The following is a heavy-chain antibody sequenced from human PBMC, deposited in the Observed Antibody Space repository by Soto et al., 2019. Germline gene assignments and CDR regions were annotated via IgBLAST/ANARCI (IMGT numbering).Heavy chain of an antibody. CDR2: LKSDGSGT. Sequence: EVQLVESGGGLVQPGGSLRLSCAASGFTFSSYWMHWVRQAPGKGLVWVSRLKSDGSGTTYADSVKGRLTISRDNAKNMLYLQMNSLGAEDMDVYCCVRGDGDYYDGNGYLGRHWGQGTLVTVSS. J-gene: IGHJ4*02. CDR1: GFTFSSYW. D-gene: IGHD3-22*01. V-gene: IGHV3-74*01. CDR3: VRGDGDYYDGNGYLGRH.